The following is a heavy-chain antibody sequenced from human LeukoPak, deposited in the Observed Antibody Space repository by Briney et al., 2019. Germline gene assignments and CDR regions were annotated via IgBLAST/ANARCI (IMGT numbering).Heavy chain of an antibody. V-gene: IGHV3-7*01. CDR1: GFISSSYW. Sequence: GGSLRLSCAASGFISSSYWMTWVRQAPGKGLEWVAHINQDGSVKHYVDSVKGRFTVSRDNVKNSLYLEMNSMRAEDSAVYYCSAGDVFDIWGQGTLVTVSS. CDR2: INQDGSVK. D-gene: IGHD1-26*01. J-gene: IGHJ3*02. CDR3: SAGDVFDI.